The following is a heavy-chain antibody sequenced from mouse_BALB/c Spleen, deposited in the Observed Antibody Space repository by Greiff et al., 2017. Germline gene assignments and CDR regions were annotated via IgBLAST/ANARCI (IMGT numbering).Heavy chain of an antibody. CDR1: GYTFTSYW. J-gene: IGHJ2*01. Sequence: QVQLQQSGAELVKPGASVKLSCKASGYTFTSYWMHWVKQRPGQGLEWIGEINPSNGRTNYNEKFKSKATLTVDKSSSTAYMQLSSLTSEDSAVYYCARNGYDWGQGTTLTVSS. CDR2: INPSNGRT. D-gene: IGHD2-2*01. V-gene: IGHV1S81*02. CDR3: ARNGYD.